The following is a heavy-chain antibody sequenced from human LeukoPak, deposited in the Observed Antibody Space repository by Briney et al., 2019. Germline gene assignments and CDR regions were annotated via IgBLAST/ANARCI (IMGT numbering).Heavy chain of an antibody. J-gene: IGHJ4*02. CDR1: GFTFSGYW. V-gene: IGHV3-74*01. Sequence: GGALRLSCAASGFTFSGYWMHWVRQAPGKGLAWVSVIRSEGSNTTYADSVKGRFTISRDTAKNTLYLQMNSLRAEDTAVYYCARDGRSGNFDKWGQGTLVSVSS. CDR2: IRSEGSNT. D-gene: IGHD1-26*01. CDR3: ARDGRSGNFDK.